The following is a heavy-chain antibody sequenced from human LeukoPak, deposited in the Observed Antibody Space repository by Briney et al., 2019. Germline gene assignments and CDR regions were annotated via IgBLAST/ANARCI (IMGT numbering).Heavy chain of an antibody. CDR1: GFTFSNYA. D-gene: IGHD6-6*01. V-gene: IGHV3-23*01. J-gene: IGHJ4*02. Sequence: GGSLRLSCAASGFTFSNYAMSWVRQAPGKGLEWVSGISGSGGSTYYADSVKGRFTISRDNAKSSLYLQMNSLRVEDTAVYYCVRGTRSNSFWGQGTQVTVSS. CDR2: ISGSGGST. CDR3: VRGTRSNSF.